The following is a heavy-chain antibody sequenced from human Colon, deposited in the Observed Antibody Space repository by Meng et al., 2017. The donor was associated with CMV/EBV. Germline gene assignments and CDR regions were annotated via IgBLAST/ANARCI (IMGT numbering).Heavy chain of an antibody. J-gene: IGHJ4*02. D-gene: IGHD3-22*01. V-gene: IGHV3-66*01. Sequence: EVQGVASGGGLVQPGGSLRLSCAASGFIVSSNYMNWVRQAPGKGLEWVSVIFTDDRTYYADSVKGRFTISRDDSKNTVSLQMNSLRAEDTAVYYCAREYFYDKGRRSFDLWGQGTLVTVSS. CDR1: GFIVSSNY. CDR2: IFTDDRT. CDR3: AREYFYDKGRRSFDL.